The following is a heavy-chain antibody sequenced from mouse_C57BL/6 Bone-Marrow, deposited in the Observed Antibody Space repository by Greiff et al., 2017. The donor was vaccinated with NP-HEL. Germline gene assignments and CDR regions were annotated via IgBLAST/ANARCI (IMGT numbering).Heavy chain of an antibody. CDR1: GYTFTSYW. Sequence: QVQLQPGAELVKPGASVKMSCKASGYTFTSYWITWVKQRPGQGLEWIGDIYPGSGSTNYNEKFKSKATLTVDTSSSTAYMQLSSLTSEDSAVYYCARELGFDYWGQGTTLTVSS. V-gene: IGHV1-55*01. CDR3: ARELGFDY. J-gene: IGHJ2*01. D-gene: IGHD4-1*01. CDR2: IYPGSGST.